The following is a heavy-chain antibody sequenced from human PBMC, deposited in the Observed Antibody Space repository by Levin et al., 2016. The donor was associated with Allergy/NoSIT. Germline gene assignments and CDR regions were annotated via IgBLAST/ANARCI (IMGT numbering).Heavy chain of an antibody. Sequence: SETLSLTCIVSGGSISRYYWTWIRQPPGKGLEWIGDIHDSGSTNYNPSLKSRVTISVDMSKNQFSLKLNSVTAADTAVYYCARERGDGSSGFWPPPLDSWGQGTLVTVSS. CDR1: GGSISRYY. CDR2: IHDSGST. D-gene: IGHD3-22*01. V-gene: IGHV4-59*01. CDR3: ARERGDGSSGFWPPPLDS. J-gene: IGHJ4*02.